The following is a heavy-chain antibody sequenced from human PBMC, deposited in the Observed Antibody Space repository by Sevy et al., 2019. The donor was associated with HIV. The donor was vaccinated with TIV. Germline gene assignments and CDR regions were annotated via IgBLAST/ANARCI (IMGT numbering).Heavy chain of an antibody. V-gene: IGHV3-23*01. J-gene: IGHJ4*02. CDR1: GFTFTNYA. D-gene: IGHD3-10*01. CDR3: AKLPSTVMFREKGY. Sequence: GGSLRLSCAASGFTFTNYAMNWVRQAPGKGLGWVSGISDSGDTTHYAESVKGRFTISRDNSKNTVSLQMSSLRAEDTAIYYCAKLPSTVMFREKGYWGQGTRVTVS. CDR2: ISDSGDTT.